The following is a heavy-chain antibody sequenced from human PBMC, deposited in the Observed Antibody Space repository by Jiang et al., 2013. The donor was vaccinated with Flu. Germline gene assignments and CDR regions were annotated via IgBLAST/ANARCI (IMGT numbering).Heavy chain of an antibody. CDR2: ISSSSSY. V-gene: IGHV3-21*01. CDR3: ARDEEGIQYGMDV. J-gene: IGHJ6*02. CDR1: GFTFSSYS. Sequence: SLRLSCAASGFTFSSYSMNWVRQAPGKGLEWVSSISSSSSYYADSVKGRFTISRDNAKNSLYLQMNSLRAEDTAVYYCARDEEGIQYGMDVWGQGTTVTVSS.